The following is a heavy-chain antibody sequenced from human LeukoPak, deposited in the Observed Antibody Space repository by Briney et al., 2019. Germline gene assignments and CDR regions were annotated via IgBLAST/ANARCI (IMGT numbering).Heavy chain of an antibody. CDR1: GFTFSNYG. Sequence: PGGSLRLSCAASGFTFSNYGMSWVRQAPGKGLEWVSGINWNGGSTGYADSVKGRFTISRDNAKNSLYLQMNSLRAEDTAVYYCARDNLLGFGEFDHYYYYYMDVWGKGTTVTVSS. J-gene: IGHJ6*03. CDR2: INWNGGST. V-gene: IGHV3-20*04. D-gene: IGHD3-10*01. CDR3: ARDNLLGFGEFDHYYYYYMDV.